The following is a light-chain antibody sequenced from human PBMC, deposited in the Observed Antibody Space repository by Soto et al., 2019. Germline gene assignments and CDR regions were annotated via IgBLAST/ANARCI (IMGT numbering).Light chain of an antibody. CDR2: DAS. Sequence: AIQLTQSPSSLPASVGDRVIITCRASQGISSALAWYQQKPGKAPKLLIYDASSLETGVTSRFSGSGSGTDFTLTISSLQPEDFATYYCQQFNSYPLTFGGGTKVEIK. J-gene: IGKJ4*01. V-gene: IGKV1-13*02. CDR1: QGISSA. CDR3: QQFNSYPLT.